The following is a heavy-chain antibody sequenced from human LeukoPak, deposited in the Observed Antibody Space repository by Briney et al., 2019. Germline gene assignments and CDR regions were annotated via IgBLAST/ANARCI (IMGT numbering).Heavy chain of an antibody. CDR1: GFTFSSYG. J-gene: IGHJ4*02. Sequence: PGRSLRLSCAASGFTFSSYGMHWVRQAPGKGLEWVAVISYDGSNKYYADSVKGRFTISRDNSKNTLYLQMNSLRAEDTAVYYCARGPIVAPDYWGQGTLVTVSS. V-gene: IGHV3-30*03. CDR3: ARGPIVAPDY. D-gene: IGHD5-12*01. CDR2: ISYDGSNK.